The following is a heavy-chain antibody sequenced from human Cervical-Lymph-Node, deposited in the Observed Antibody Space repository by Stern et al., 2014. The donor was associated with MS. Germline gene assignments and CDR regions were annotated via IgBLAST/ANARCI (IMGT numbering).Heavy chain of an antibody. D-gene: IGHD3-10*01. CDR2: PIPIFGTA. Sequence: QVQLVQSGAEVKKPGSSVKVSCQASGGSFINNVISWVRQAPGQGLEWMGGPIPIFGTALYAQKFRGRVTITADESPRTAYMELSSLRSDDTAVYFCARAASTTSSYNFWGPGTLVTVSS. CDR1: GGSFINNV. J-gene: IGHJ4*02. V-gene: IGHV1-69*01. CDR3: ARAASTTSSYNF.